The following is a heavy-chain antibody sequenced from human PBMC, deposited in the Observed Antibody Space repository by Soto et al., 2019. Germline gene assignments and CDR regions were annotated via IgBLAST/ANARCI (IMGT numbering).Heavy chain of an antibody. CDR2: ISGSGGST. CDR3: AKDIERIMGRGCDFEY. J-gene: IGHJ4*02. D-gene: IGHD3-10*01. CDR1: GFTFSSYA. Sequence: EVQLLESGGGLVQPGGSLRLSCAASGFTFSSYAMSWVRQAPGKGLEWVSAISGSGGSTYYADSVKGRFTISRDNSKNTFEQQMHSLRTEDTAVYYGAKDIERIMGRGCDFEYWGQGTLVTVSS. V-gene: IGHV3-23*01.